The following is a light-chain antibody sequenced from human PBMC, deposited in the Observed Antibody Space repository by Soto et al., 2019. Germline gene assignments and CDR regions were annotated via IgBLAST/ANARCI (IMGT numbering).Light chain of an antibody. J-gene: IGKJ5*01. V-gene: IGKV3-11*01. CDR2: DAS. CDR3: QQRGNWPPIT. CDR1: QCVSTF. Sequence: EIVWTQSPATLSLSPGERATLSCRASQCVSTFLAWYQQKPGQAPRLLIYDASNRATGIPARFSGRGSGTDFTLTISSLEPEDFAVYYCQQRGNWPPITFGQGTRLEIK.